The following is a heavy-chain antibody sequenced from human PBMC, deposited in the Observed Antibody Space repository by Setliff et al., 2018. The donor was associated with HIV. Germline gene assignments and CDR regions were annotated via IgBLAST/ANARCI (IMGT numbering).Heavy chain of an antibody. D-gene: IGHD3-10*01. CDR2: IYYVGWS. CDR1: GASLQGYY. CDR3: ARSIHGGGSEPFDT. J-gene: IGHJ5*02. V-gene: IGHV4-4*07. Sequence: PSETLSLTCSVSGASLQGYYWSWIRQPAGKGLQWIGRIYYVGWSKYNPSLEDRVTMSVDTSNNQFSLSLRSVTAADTAIYYCARSIHGGGSEPFDTWGQGILVTVSS.